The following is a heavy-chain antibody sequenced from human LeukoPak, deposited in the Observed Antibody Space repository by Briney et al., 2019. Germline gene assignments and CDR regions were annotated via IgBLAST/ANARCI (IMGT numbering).Heavy chain of an antibody. CDR1: GFIFSHYG. V-gene: IGHV3-30*12. CDR3: ARELSQIVWGGLDY. Sequence: QPGGSLRLSCAASGFIFSHYGMHWVRQAPGKGLEWVAVIQNDASTENFADSVKGRFTISTDNSKNTVFLQMNSLRVEDTAVYYCARELSQIVWGGLDYGGQGTLVSVSS. J-gene: IGHJ4*02. D-gene: IGHD2-21*01. CDR2: IQNDASTE.